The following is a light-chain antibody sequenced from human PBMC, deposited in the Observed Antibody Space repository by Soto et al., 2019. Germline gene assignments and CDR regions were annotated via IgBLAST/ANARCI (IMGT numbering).Light chain of an antibody. Sequence: ALTQPPSASGSPGQSVTISCTGTSSDIGGYNFVSWYQQHPGKAPKLMIYEVSKRPSGVPDRFSGSKSGNTASLTVSGLQAEDEADYYCSSYAGSNNLEVFGGGTKLTVL. CDR1: SSDIGGYNF. CDR3: SSYAGSNNLEV. J-gene: IGLJ2*01. V-gene: IGLV2-8*01. CDR2: EVS.